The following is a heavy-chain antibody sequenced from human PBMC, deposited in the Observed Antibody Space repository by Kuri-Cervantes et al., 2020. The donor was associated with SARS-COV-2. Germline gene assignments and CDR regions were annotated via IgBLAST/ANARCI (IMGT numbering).Heavy chain of an antibody. J-gene: IGHJ2*01. D-gene: IGHD2-15*01. CDR1: GYTFTSYG. Sequence: ASVKVSCKASGYTFTSYGISWVRQAPGQGLEWMGWISAYNGNTNYAQKLQGRVTMTTDTSTSTAYMELGSLRSDDTAVYYCARGGSGGSCYSCWYFDLWGRGTLVTVSS. CDR2: ISAYNGNT. CDR3: ARGGSGGSCYSCWYFDL. V-gene: IGHV1-18*01.